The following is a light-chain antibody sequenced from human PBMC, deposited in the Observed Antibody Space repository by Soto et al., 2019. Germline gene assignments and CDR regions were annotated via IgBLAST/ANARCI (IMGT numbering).Light chain of an antibody. CDR3: AAWDDSLNGLV. CDR1: SSNIGSNA. Sequence: QSVLTQPPSASGTPGQRVTLSCSGSSSNIGSNAVNWYQQLPGTAPKLLIYGKSQRPSGVPDRFSGSKSGTSASLAISGLQSEDEAHYYCAAWDDSLNGLVFGTGTKLTVL. J-gene: IGLJ1*01. V-gene: IGLV1-44*01. CDR2: GKS.